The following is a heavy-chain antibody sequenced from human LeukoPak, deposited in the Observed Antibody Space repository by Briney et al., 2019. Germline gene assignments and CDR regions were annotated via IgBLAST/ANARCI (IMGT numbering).Heavy chain of an antibody. CDR2: IKQDGSEK. D-gene: IGHD2-2*01. Sequence: GGSLRLSCAASGFTFSSYWMSWVRQAPGKGLEWVANIKQDGSEKYYVDSVKGRFTISRDNAKNSLYLQMNSLRAEDTAVYYCARDPRSSTSFPNWFDPWGQGTLVTVSS. J-gene: IGHJ5*02. V-gene: IGHV3-7*01. CDR1: GFTFSSYW. CDR3: ARDPRSSTSFPNWFDP.